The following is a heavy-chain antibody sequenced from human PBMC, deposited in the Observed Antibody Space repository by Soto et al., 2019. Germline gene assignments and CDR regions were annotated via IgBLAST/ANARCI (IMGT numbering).Heavy chain of an antibody. CDR3: APFGGYVLTDGLDY. J-gene: IGHJ4*02. V-gene: IGHV3-74*03. D-gene: IGHD3-10*01. Sequence: EVQLVESGGGLVQPGGSLRLSCVASGFTITTYWMHWVRQVPGKGLMWVSRISDDGSSTTYVDSVKGRFTISRDTAKNTLYLQMDSLRAEDTAVYYCAPFGGYVLTDGLDYWGQGTLVTVSS. CDR2: ISDDGSST. CDR1: GFTITTYW.